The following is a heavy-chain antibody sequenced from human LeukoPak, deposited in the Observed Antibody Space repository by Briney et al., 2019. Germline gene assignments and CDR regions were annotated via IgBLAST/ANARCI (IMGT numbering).Heavy chain of an antibody. CDR2: ISTSSIYI. J-gene: IGHJ5*02. D-gene: IGHD3-10*01. CDR3: ARSQPRDSGTYLFDWFDP. CDR1: GFTFSSYS. V-gene: IGHV3-21*01. Sequence: GSLRLSCAASGFTFSSYSMNWVRQAPGKGLEWVSSISTSSIYIYYADSVKGRFTISRDNAKNSLYLQLNSLRAEDTAVYYCARSQPRDSGTYLFDWFDPWGQGTLVTVSS.